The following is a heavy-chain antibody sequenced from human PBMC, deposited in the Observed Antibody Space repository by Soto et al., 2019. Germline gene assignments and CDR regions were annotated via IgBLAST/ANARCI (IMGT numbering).Heavy chain of an antibody. CDR1: VFTSSGYS. CDR3: ARELNVAAHVRDYYYYYGMDV. V-gene: IGHV3-21*01. Sequence: PGGSLRLSFPAPVFTSSGYSMNGFGRAPGKGLEWVSSISSSSSYIYYADSVKGRFTISRDNTKNSLYLQMNSLRAEDTAVYYCARELNVAAHVRDYYYYYGMDVWGQGTTVTVSS. J-gene: IGHJ6*02. D-gene: IGHD6-13*01. CDR2: ISSSSSYI.